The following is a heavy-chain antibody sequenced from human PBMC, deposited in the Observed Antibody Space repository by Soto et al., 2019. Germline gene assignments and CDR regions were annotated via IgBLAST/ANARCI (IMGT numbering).Heavy chain of an antibody. D-gene: IGHD6-6*01. CDR1: GGTFSSYA. CDR2: IIPIFGTA. CDR3: ARSIAARRFWSAP. J-gene: IGHJ5*02. Sequence: QVQLVQSGAEVKKPGSSVKVSCKASGGTFSSYAISWVRQAPGQGLEWMGGIIPIFGTANYAQKFQGRVTITADESTSTAYRERSSRRSEDTPVYYCARSIAARRFWSAPWGQGTLATVP. V-gene: IGHV1-69*01.